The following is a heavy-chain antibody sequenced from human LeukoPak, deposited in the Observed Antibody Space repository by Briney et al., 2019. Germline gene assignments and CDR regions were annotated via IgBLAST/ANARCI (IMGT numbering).Heavy chain of an antibody. V-gene: IGHV1-24*01. Sequence: ASVKVSFKVSGYTVTELSMHWVRQAPGKGLEWMGGFDPEDGETIYAQKLQGRVTMTTDTSTSTGYLEVRSLRVDDTAVYYCARELRGTYYYESSGSDYWGQGTLVTVSS. CDR1: GYTVTELS. J-gene: IGHJ4*02. CDR3: ARELRGTYYYESSGSDY. CDR2: FDPEDGET. D-gene: IGHD3-22*01.